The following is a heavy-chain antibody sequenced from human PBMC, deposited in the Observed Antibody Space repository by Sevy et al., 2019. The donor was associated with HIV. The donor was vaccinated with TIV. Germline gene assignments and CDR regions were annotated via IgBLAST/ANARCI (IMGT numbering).Heavy chain of an antibody. Sequence: ASVKVSCKASGGTFSSYAISWVRQAPGQGLEWMGGIIPIFGTANYAQKFQGRVTITADESTSTAYMELSSLRSEDTAVYYCAREQPDYDFWSGSGHREGYYFDYWGQGTLVTVSS. D-gene: IGHD3-3*01. V-gene: IGHV1-69*13. CDR1: GGTFSSYA. J-gene: IGHJ4*02. CDR3: AREQPDYDFWSGSGHREGYYFDY. CDR2: IIPIFGTA.